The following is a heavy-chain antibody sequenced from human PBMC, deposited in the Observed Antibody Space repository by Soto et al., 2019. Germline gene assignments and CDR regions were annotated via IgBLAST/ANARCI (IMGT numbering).Heavy chain of an antibody. CDR2: ISYDGSNK. D-gene: IGHD4-4*01. J-gene: IGHJ2*01. CDR1: VFTFSSHA. CDR3: ARPLWRDDYNWGYFDL. V-gene: IGHV3-30-3*01. Sequence: GVPLRLSCAASVFTFSSHAMHWVRQAPGKGLEWVAVISYDGSNKYYADYVKGRFTISRDNSKNTLYLQMNSLRTEDTAVYYCARPLWRDDYNWGYFDLWGRGTLVTVSS.